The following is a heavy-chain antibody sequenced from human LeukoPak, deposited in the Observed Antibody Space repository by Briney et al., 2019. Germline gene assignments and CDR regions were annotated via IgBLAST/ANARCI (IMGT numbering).Heavy chain of an antibody. CDR1: GGSFSGYY. J-gene: IGHJ5*02. Sequence: PSETLSLTCAVYGGSFSGYYWSWIRQPPGKGLEWIGEINHSGSTNYNPSLKSRVTISVDTSKNQFSLKLSSVTAADTAVYYWARGRGYSYGRNWFDPWGQGTLVTVSS. CDR3: ARGRGYSYGRNWFDP. V-gene: IGHV4-34*01. D-gene: IGHD5-18*01. CDR2: INHSGST.